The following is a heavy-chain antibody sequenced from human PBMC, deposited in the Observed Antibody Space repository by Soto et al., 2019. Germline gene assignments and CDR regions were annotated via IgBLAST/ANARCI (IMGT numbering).Heavy chain of an antibody. V-gene: IGHV4-59*01. D-gene: IGHD4-17*01. CDR2: IYYSGST. J-gene: IGHJ3*02. CDR3: ARTLLARHPLKYGDYGLGAFDI. CDR1: GGSISSYY. Sequence: SETLSLTCTVSGGSISSYYWSWIRQPPGKGLEWIGYIYYSGSTNYNPSLKSRVTISVDTSKNQFSLKLSSVTAADTAVYYCARTLLARHPLKYGDYGLGAFDIWGQGTMVTVSS.